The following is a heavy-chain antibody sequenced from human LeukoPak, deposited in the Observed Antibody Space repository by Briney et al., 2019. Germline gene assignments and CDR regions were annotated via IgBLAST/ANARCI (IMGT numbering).Heavy chain of an antibody. D-gene: IGHD2-8*01. V-gene: IGHV1-18*01. J-gene: IGHJ5*02. CDR3: VRDIQWRSGP. CDR1: GYIFTSYG. Sequence: ASVKVSCKASGYIFTSYGISWVRQAPGQGLEWMGWISTNKGNTNYAQRLQGRVTMTTDTSTSTAYMELRSLRSDDTAIYYCVRDIQWRSGPWGQGTLVTVSS. CDR2: ISTNKGNT.